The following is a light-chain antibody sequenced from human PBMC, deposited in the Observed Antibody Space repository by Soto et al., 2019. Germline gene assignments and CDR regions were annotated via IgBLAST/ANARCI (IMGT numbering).Light chain of an antibody. J-gene: IGLJ2*01. CDR2: EVS. Sequence: QSVLTQPASVSGSPGQSITISCTGSSSDVGGYNYVSWYQQHPGKAPQVLIYEVSNRPSGVSDRFSGSKSGNTASLTISGLRADDDADYYCSSYTSSHTWVFGGGTKLTVL. V-gene: IGLV2-14*01. CDR3: SSYTSSHTWV. CDR1: SSDVGGYNY.